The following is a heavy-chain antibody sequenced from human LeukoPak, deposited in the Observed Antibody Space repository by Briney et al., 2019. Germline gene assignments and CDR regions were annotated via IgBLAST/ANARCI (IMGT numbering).Heavy chain of an antibody. Sequence: ASLKVSCKASGYTFTSYYLHLVRQAPGQGLEWIGIINPSGDSTTYAQRFQDRITMTRDTSTSTVYMELSSLRSEDTAVYYCVSIGRHLDPFDYWGQGTLVTVSS. J-gene: IGHJ4*02. V-gene: IGHV1-46*01. D-gene: IGHD2-21*01. CDR1: GYTFTSYY. CDR3: VSIGRHLDPFDY. CDR2: INPSGDST.